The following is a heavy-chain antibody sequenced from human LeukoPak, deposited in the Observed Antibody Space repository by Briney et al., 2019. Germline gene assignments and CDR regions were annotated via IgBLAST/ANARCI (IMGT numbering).Heavy chain of an antibody. CDR1: GGSISSGYY. Sequence: SETLSLTCAVSGGSISSGYYWGWIRQPPGKGLEWIGSIYHSGSTYYNPSLKSRVTISVDTSKNQFSLKLSSVTAADTAVYYCARGVHVDIVATIRPLFDYWGQGTLVTVSS. CDR3: ARGVHVDIVATIRPLFDY. CDR2: IYHSGST. V-gene: IGHV4-38-2*01. D-gene: IGHD5-12*01. J-gene: IGHJ4*02.